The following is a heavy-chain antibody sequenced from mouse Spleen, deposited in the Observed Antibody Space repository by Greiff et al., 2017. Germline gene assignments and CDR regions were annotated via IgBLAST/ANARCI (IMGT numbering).Heavy chain of an antibody. CDR2: IWSDGST. CDR3: ARQEGNYSYAMDY. Sequence: VMLVESGPGLVAPSQSLSITCTISGFSLTSYGVHWVRQPPGKGLEWLVVIWSDGSTTYNSALKSRLSISKDNSKSQVFLKMNSLQTDDTAMYYCARQEGNYSYAMDYWGQGTSVTVSS. D-gene: IGHD2-1*01. CDR1: GFSLTSYG. J-gene: IGHJ4*01. V-gene: IGHV2-6-1*01.